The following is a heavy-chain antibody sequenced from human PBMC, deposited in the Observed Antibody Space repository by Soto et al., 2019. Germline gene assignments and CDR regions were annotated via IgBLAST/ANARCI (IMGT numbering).Heavy chain of an antibody. Sequence: PGGSLRLSCAASGFTFSSYEMNWVRQAPGKGLEWVSYISSSGSTIYYADSVKGRFTISRDNAKNSLYLQMNSLRAEDTAVYYCARERLRFLEWSLDYWGQGTLVTVS. CDR2: ISSSGSTI. CDR3: ARERLRFLEWSLDY. V-gene: IGHV3-48*03. J-gene: IGHJ4*02. CDR1: GFTFSSYE. D-gene: IGHD3-3*01.